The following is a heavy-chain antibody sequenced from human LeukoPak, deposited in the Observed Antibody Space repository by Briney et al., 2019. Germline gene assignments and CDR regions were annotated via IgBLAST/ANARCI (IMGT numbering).Heavy chain of an antibody. CDR1: GYSISSGYY. CDR2: IYHSGST. D-gene: IGHD3-3*01. V-gene: IGHV4-38-2*02. CDR3: ARSTYYDFWSGNYNEAPFDY. Sequence: PSETLSLTCTVSGYSISSGYYWGWIRQPPGKGLEWTGSIYHSGSTYYNPSLKSRVTISVDTSKNQFSLNLSSVTAADTAVYYCARSTYYDFWSGNYNEAPFDYWGQGTLVTVSS. J-gene: IGHJ4*02.